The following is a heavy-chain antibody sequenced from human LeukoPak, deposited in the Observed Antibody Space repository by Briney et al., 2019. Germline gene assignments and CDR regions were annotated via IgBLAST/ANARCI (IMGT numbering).Heavy chain of an antibody. Sequence: PGGSLRLSCAASGSTFSHHGVHWVRQAPGKGLEWVAFILYDGSNKYYVDSVKGRFTISRDNSKNALSLQMNSLRAEDTAMYYCARAVDKGTGYYMDFWGQGTLVTVSS. CDR2: ILYDGSNK. J-gene: IGHJ4*02. CDR1: GSTFSHHG. D-gene: IGHD3-22*01. V-gene: IGHV3-30*02. CDR3: ARAVDKGTGYYMDF.